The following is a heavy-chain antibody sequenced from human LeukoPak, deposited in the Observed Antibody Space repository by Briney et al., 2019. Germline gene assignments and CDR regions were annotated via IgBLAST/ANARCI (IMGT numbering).Heavy chain of an antibody. J-gene: IGHJ5*02. CDR3: ARAPARTAYSSSWYPIGNKRTTSNWFDP. D-gene: IGHD6-13*01. CDR2: ISAYNGNT. V-gene: IGHV1-18*01. CDR1: GYTFTSYG. Sequence: ASVKVSCKASGYTFTSYGISWVRQAPGQGLEWMGWISAYNGNTNYAQKLQGRVTMTTDTSTSTAYMELRSLRSDDTAVYYCARAPARTAYSSSWYPIGNKRTTSNWFDPWGQGTLVTVSS.